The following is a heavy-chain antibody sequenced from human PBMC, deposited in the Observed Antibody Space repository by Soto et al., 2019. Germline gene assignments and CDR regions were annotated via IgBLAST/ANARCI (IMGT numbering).Heavy chain of an antibody. CDR1: GFTFSSYW. CDR2: INSDGSST. D-gene: IGHD5-18*01. V-gene: IGHV3-74*01. CDR3: ARDALIGAMALPYGMDV. J-gene: IGHJ6*02. Sequence: PGGSLRLSCAASGFTFSSYWMHWVRQAPGKGLVWVSRINSDGSSTSYADSVKGRFTISRDNAKNTLDLQMNSLRAEDTAVYYCARDALIGAMALPYGMDVWGQGTTVTVSS.